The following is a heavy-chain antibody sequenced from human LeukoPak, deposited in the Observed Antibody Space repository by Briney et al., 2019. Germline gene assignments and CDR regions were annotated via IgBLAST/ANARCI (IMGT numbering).Heavy chain of an antibody. D-gene: IGHD2-15*01. CDR2: IHYSGTT. J-gene: IGHJ4*02. Sequence: ASETLSLTCTVSGGSISSTNYHWGWIRQPPGKGLEWIGSIHYSGTTYYNPSLKSRVTTSIDTSMNQLSLTLVSVTAADTAVYFCARHHDGGPKLRLDFWGLGVLVTVSS. CDR3: ARHHDGGPKLRLDF. CDR1: GGSISSTNYH. V-gene: IGHV4-39*07.